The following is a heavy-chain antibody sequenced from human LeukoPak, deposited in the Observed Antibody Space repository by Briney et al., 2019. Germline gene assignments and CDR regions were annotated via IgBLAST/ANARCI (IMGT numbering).Heavy chain of an antibody. CDR1: GFTFDDYA. CDR2: ISWNSGSI. Sequence: GRSLRLSCAASGFTFDDYAMHWVRQAPGKGLEWVSGISWNSGSIGYADSVKGRFTISRDNAKNSLYLQMNSLRAEDTALYYCAKGKLGAALLRYGSGSYFDYWGQGTLVTVSS. V-gene: IGHV3-9*01. J-gene: IGHJ4*02. CDR3: AKGKLGAALLRYGSGSYFDY. D-gene: IGHD3-10*01.